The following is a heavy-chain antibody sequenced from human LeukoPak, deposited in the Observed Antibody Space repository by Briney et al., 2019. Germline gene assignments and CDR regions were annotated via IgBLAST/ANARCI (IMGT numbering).Heavy chain of an antibody. CDR1: GGSFSGYY. Sequence: SETLSLTCAVYGGSFSGYYWSWIRQPPGKGLEWIGEINHSGSTNYNPSLKSRVTISVDTSKNQFSLKLRSVTAADTAVYYCARTREYSSGWYVDYYYGMDVWGQGTTVTVSS. V-gene: IGHV4-34*01. CDR2: INHSGST. J-gene: IGHJ6*02. CDR3: ARTREYSSGWYVDYYYGMDV. D-gene: IGHD6-19*01.